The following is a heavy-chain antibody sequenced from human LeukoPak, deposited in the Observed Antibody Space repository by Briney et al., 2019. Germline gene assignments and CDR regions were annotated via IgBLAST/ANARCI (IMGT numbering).Heavy chain of an antibody. V-gene: IGHV3-7*03. D-gene: IGHD3-9*01. Sequence: GGSLRLSCAASGFTFSNYWMSWVRQAPGKGLEWVANIKHDGGDKHYVDSVKGRFTIARDSAKNSLNLQMNSLRAEDTAVYYCARGGNYDILTGYIFDYWGQGTLVAVSS. CDR3: ARGGNYDILTGYIFDY. J-gene: IGHJ4*02. CDR2: IKHDGGDK. CDR1: GFTFSNYW.